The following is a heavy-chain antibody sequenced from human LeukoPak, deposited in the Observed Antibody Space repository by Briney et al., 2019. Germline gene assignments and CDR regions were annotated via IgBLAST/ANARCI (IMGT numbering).Heavy chain of an antibody. CDR3: ARAPQPLWFGEEYFQH. Sequence: GASVKVSCKASGGTFSSYAISWLRQAPGQGLEWMGWINTNTGNPTYAQGFTGRFVFSLDTSVSTAYLQISSLKAEDTAVYYCARAPQPLWFGEEYFQHWGQGTLVTVSS. CDR1: GGTFSSYA. J-gene: IGHJ1*01. CDR2: INTNTGNP. D-gene: IGHD3-10*01. V-gene: IGHV7-4-1*02.